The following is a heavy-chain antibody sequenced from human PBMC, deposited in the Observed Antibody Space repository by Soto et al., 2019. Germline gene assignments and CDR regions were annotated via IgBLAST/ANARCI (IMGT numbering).Heavy chain of an antibody. CDR2: IYYSGST. CDR3: ARTTYYDFWSGYQYYFDY. J-gene: IGHJ4*02. V-gene: IGHV4-59*08. D-gene: IGHD3-3*01. CDR1: GGSISSYY. Sequence: PSETLSLTCTVSGGSISSYYWGWIRQPPGKGLEWIGYIYYSGSTNYNPSLKSRVTISVDTSKNQFSLKLSSVTAADTAVYYCARTTYYDFWSGYQYYFDYWGQGTLVTVSS.